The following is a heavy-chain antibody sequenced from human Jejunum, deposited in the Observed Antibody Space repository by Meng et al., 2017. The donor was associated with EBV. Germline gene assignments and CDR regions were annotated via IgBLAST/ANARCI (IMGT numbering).Heavy chain of an antibody. CDR3: AKRATTVGAVDY. V-gene: IGHV3-23*01. D-gene: IGHD4/OR15-4a*01. J-gene: IGHJ4*02. Sequence: EMQLLESGGGLVQPGGSQRLSCAASGFTVSNYAMGWVRQGPEKGLEWVSIISAINSGTYYADSVKGRFTISRDNSKNTLYLQMNSLRTEDTAIYYCAKRATTVGAVDYWGQGTLVTVSS. CDR2: ISAINSGT. CDR1: GFTVSNYA.